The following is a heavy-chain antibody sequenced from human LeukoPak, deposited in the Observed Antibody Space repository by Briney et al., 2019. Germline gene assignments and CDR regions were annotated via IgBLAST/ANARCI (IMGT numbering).Heavy chain of an antibody. Sequence: PSETLSLTCTVSGGSISSYYWSWIPQPAGKGLEWTGHIYTSGSTNYNPSIKSRVTMSVDTTKNQFYLKLSSVAAADAAVYYWEGEVVVAARQDNGSDGRGQGTLVTVSS. V-gene: IGHV4-4*07. D-gene: IGHD2-15*01. J-gene: IGHJ4*02. CDR2: IYTSGST. CDR1: GGSISSYY. CDR3: EGEVVVAARQDNGSDG.